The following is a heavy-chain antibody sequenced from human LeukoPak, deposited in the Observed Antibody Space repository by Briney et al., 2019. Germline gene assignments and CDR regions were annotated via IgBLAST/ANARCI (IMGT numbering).Heavy chain of an antibody. Sequence: SETLSLPCTVSGGSISSDYWSWIRQPPGKGLEWIGRIYYIGSTKYNPSLKSRVTISVDTSKNQFSLKLSSVTAADTAVYYCARDDGITGTTYDYWGQGTLVTVSS. CDR1: GGSISSDY. D-gene: IGHD1-7*01. J-gene: IGHJ4*02. V-gene: IGHV4-59*12. CDR3: ARDDGITGTTYDY. CDR2: IYYIGST.